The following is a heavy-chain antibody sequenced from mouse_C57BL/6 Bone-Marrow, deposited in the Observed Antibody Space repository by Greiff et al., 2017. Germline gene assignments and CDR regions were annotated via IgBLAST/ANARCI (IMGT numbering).Heavy chain of an antibody. Sequence: QVQLQQPGAELVKPGASVKLSCKASGYTFTSYWMQWVKQRPGQGLEWIGEIDPSGSYTNYNQKFKGKATLTVDTSSSTAYMQLSSLTSEDSAVYYCARDRYSRAYWGQGTLVTVSA. V-gene: IGHV1-50*01. CDR3: ARDRYSRAY. CDR1: GYTFTSYW. J-gene: IGHJ3*01. CDR2: IDPSGSYT. D-gene: IGHD2-5*01.